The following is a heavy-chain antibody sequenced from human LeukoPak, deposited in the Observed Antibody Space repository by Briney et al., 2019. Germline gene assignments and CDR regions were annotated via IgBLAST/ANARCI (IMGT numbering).Heavy chain of an antibody. D-gene: IGHD7-27*01. V-gene: IGHV3-7*03. Sequence: GGSLRLSCAASGFTFSSYWMSWVRQAPGKGLEWVANIKQDGSEKYYVDSVKGRFTISRDNYENTLYLQMSGLRAEDTAVYYCAKGTGDAGYYFDYWGQGTLVTVSS. CDR1: GFTFSSYW. J-gene: IGHJ4*02. CDR3: AKGTGDAGYYFDY. CDR2: IKQDGSEK.